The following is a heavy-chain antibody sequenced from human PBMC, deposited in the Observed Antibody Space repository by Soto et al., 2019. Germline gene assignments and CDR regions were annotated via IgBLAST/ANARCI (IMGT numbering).Heavy chain of an antibody. CDR1: GFTFSDYY. V-gene: IGHV3-11*01. CDR3: ARLASLGHPYYFGMDV. Sequence: GGSLRLSCVASGFTFSDYYMTWIRQAPGKGLEWVSYISSNGVSMYYGDSVKGRFTISRDDAENSLHLQMNRLRAEDTAVYYCARLASLGHPYYFGMDVWGQGTTVTVSS. CDR2: ISSNGVSM. J-gene: IGHJ6*02.